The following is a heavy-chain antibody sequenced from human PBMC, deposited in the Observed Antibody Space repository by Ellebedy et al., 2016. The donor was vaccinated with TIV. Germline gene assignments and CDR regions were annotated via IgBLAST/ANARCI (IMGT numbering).Heavy chain of an antibody. CDR3: ARDYRWGVDY. V-gene: IGHV3-48*02. CDR2: INSRGSPM. J-gene: IGHJ4*02. CDR1: GFTFSTYN. Sequence: PGGSLRLSCSVSGFTFSTYNMQSPRQAPGKGLEWVSYINSRGSPMYYADSVKGRFTISRDNGKNSLYLQMNSLREEDTAVYYCARDYRWGVDYWGQGSLVTVSS. D-gene: IGHD3-16*02.